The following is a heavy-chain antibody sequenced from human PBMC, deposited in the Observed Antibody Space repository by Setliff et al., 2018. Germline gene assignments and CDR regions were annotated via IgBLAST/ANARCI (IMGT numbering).Heavy chain of an antibody. J-gene: IGHJ4*02. Sequence: ASVQVSCQASGYTFTNYGINWVRQAPGQGLEWMGWISAYTGNTNYAQKLQGRVSMTTDTSTSTAYMELRSLTSDDTAVYYCSRLVRYCTTTTCQRASGAEFWGQGTLVTVSS. CDR3: SRLVRYCTTTTCQRASGAEF. CDR2: ISAYTGNT. D-gene: IGHD2-8*01. V-gene: IGHV1-18*01. CDR1: GYTFTNYG.